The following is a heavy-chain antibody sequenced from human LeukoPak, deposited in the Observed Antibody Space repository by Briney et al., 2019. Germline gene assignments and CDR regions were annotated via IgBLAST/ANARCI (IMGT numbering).Heavy chain of an antibody. V-gene: IGHV1-69*13. J-gene: IGHJ4*02. CDR1: GGTFSSYA. CDR3: ARGSYYDSSGYYKYYFDY. D-gene: IGHD3-22*01. Sequence: SVKVSCKASGGTFSSYAISWVRQAPGQGLEWMGGIIPIFGTANYAQKFQGRVTITADESTSTACMELSSLRSEDTAVYYCARGSYYDSSGYYKYYFDYWGQGTLVTVSS. CDR2: IIPIFGTA.